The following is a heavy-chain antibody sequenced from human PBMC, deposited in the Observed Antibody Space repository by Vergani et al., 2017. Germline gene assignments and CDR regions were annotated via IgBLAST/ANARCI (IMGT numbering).Heavy chain of an antibody. CDR1: GFSFPGYA. J-gene: IGHJ4*02. V-gene: IGHV3-23*01. D-gene: IGHD3-10*01. CDR3: ARRVRLANHGYYFDY. CDR2: VSGSSATP. Sequence: EVQLLESGGGLVQPGGSLRLSCEASGFSFPGYAMSWVRQAPGKGLEWVSSVSGSSATPYYADSVKGRFIISRDNSKNTLHLQMNSLRADDTAVYYCARRVRLANHGYYFDYWGQGTLVTVSA.